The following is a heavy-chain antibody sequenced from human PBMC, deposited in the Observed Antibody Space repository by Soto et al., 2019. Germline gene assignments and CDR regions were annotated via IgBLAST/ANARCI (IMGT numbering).Heavy chain of an antibody. J-gene: IGHJ5*02. CDR2: ISGSGGST. CDR3: ATTMGAFDP. V-gene: IGHV3-23*01. CDR1: GFTFSSYA. Sequence: EVQLLESGGGLVQPGGSLRLSCAASGFTFSSYAMSWVRQAPGKGLDWVSAISGSGGSTYDADSVKGRFTISRDNSKNPLYLQMNSLRAEDTAVDYCATTMGAFDPWGQGTLVTVSS. D-gene: IGHD3-10*01.